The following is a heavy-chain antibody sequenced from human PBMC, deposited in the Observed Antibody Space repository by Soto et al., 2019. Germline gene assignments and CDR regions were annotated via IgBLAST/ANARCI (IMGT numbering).Heavy chain of an antibody. J-gene: IGHJ5*02. CDR1: GYTFTSNS. Sequence: QVHLVQSGAELKKPGASVKVSCAASGYTFTSNSITWVRQAPGQGLEWMGMIGPYNGETSYAEKFQGRLTMTTDTSTSTAYMELRSLRSDDTAVYYCARVWGSYRAPSGGAGFDPWGQGTLVTVSS. CDR2: IGPYNGET. D-gene: IGHD3-16*02. CDR3: ARVWGSYRAPSGGAGFDP. V-gene: IGHV1-18*04.